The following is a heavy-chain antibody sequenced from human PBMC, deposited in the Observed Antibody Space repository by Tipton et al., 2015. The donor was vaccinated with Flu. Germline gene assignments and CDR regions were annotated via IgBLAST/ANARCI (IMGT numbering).Heavy chain of an antibody. CDR1: GGSISSYY. D-gene: IGHD3-10*01. J-gene: IGHJ6*02. V-gene: IGHV4-59*01. Sequence: LRLSCTVSGGSISSYYWSWIRQPPGKGLEWIGYIYYSGSTNYNPSLKSRVTISVDTSKNQFSLKLSSVTAADTAVYYCARDRQEVPGFGEHEYYGMDVWGQGTTVTVSS. CDR2: IYYSGST. CDR3: ARDRQEVPGFGEHEYYGMDV.